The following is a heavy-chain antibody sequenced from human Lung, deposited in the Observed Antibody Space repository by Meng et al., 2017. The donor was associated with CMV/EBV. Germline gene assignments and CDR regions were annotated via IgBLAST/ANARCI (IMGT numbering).Heavy chain of an antibody. CDR2: IRYDGSNK. J-gene: IGHJ6*02. CDR3: ARAMRGPYCTSTTCPTANYYNYGMDV. Sequence: GESLKISCAASGFTFSSYGMHWVRQAPGKGLEWVAFIRYDGSNKYYADSVKGRFTISRDNSKNTLYLQMNSLRAEDTAVYYCARAMRGPYCTSTTCPTANYYNYGMDVWGQGXTVTVSS. CDR1: GFTFSSYG. D-gene: IGHD2-2*01. V-gene: IGHV3-30*02.